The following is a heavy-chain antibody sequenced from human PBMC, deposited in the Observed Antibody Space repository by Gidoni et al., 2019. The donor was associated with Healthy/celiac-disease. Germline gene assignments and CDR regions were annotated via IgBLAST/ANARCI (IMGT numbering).Heavy chain of an antibody. CDR3: ARYGKLGGFDY. CDR1: GFTVSSNY. J-gene: IGHJ4*02. V-gene: IGHV3-53*01. Sequence: EVPLVESGGGLIPPGGSLRLSCAASGFTVSSNYMSWVRQAPGKGLEWVSVIYSGGSTYYAESVKGRFNISRDNSKNTLDLQMNSLRAEDTAVYYCARYGKLGGFDYWGQGTLVTVSS. CDR2: IYSGGST. D-gene: IGHD6-6*01.